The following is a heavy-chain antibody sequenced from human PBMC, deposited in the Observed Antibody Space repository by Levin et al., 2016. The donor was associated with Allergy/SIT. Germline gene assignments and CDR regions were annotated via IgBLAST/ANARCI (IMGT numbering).Heavy chain of an antibody. CDR2: INPSGGST. D-gene: IGHD3-22*01. V-gene: IGHV1-46*01. J-gene: IGHJ6*02. Sequence: WVRQAPGQGLEWMGIINPSGGSTSYAQKFQGRVTMTRDTSTSTVYMELSSLRSEDTAVYYCARESAYDSSGYYYGGVYYYYGMDVWGQGTTVTVSS. CDR3: ARESAYDSSGYYYGGVYYYYGMDV.